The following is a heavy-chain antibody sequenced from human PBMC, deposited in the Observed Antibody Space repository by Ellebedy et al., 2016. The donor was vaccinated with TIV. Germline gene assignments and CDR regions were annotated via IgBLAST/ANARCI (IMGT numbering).Heavy chain of an antibody. J-gene: IGHJ4*02. CDR3: ATGMIDSLDY. Sequence: SETLSLTCSVSGYSISSGNYWGWIRQPPGKGLEWIGSIYHSGTIYYNPSLKSRVTISADTSKNQFSLRLTSVTAADTAVYYCATGMIDSLDYWGQGILVTVSS. CDR2: IYHSGTI. CDR1: GYSISSGNY. V-gene: IGHV4-38-2*02. D-gene: IGHD1-26*01.